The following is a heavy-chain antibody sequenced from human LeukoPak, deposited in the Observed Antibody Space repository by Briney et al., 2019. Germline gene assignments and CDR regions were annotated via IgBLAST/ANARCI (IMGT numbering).Heavy chain of an antibody. D-gene: IGHD1-14*01. CDR1: GFTFSSYA. CDR3: ARGIYYYYGMDV. CDR2: ISSNGGST. Sequence: GGSLRLSCAASGFTFSSYAMHWVRQAPGKGLEYVSAISSNGGSTYYANSVKGRFTISRDNSKNTLYLQMNSLRAEDTAVYYCARGIYYYYGMDVWGQGTTVTVSS. V-gene: IGHV3-64*01. J-gene: IGHJ6*02.